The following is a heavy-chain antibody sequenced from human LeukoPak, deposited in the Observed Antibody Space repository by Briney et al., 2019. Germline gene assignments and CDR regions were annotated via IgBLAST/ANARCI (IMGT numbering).Heavy chain of an antibody. CDR2: ISAYNGNT. CDR3: AGTYYYDSSGYYYERWFDP. J-gene: IGHJ5*02. CDR1: GYTFTSYG. D-gene: IGHD3-22*01. Sequence: ASVKVSCKASGYTFTSYGISWVRQAPGQGLEWMGWISAYNGNTNYAQKLQGRVTMTTDTSTSTAYMELRSLRSDDTAVYYCAGTYYYDSSGYYYERWFDPWGQGTLVTVSS. V-gene: IGHV1-18*01.